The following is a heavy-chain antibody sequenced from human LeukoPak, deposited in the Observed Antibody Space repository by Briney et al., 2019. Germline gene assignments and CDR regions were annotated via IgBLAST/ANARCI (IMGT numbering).Heavy chain of an antibody. CDR3: AKWDYYDSSGEDYFGY. CDR2: LSGSGGST. Sequence: PGGSLRLSCAASGFTFSSYAMSWVRQAPGKGLEWVSALSGSGGSTYYADSVKGRFTISRDNSKNTLYLQTNSLRAEDTAVYYCAKWDYYDSSGEDYFGYWGQGTLVTVS. V-gene: IGHV3-23*01. CDR1: GFTFSSYA. J-gene: IGHJ4*02. D-gene: IGHD3-22*01.